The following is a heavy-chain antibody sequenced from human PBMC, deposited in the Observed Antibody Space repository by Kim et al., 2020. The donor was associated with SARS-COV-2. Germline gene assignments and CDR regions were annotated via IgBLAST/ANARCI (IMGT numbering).Heavy chain of an antibody. CDR1: GGSFSGYY. J-gene: IGHJ4*02. Sequence: SETLSLTCAVYGGSFSGYYWSWIRQPPGKGLEWIGEINHSGSTNYNPSLKSRVTISVDTSKNQFSLKLSSVTAADTAVYYCARGGGAMTTVTTLDYWGQGTLVTVSS. V-gene: IGHV4-34*01. CDR2: INHSGST. D-gene: IGHD4-17*01. CDR3: ARGGGAMTTVTTLDY.